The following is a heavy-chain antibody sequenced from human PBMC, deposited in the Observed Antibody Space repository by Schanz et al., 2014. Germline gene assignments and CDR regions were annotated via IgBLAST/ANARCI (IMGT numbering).Heavy chain of an antibody. V-gene: IGHV3-23*01. J-gene: IGHJ5*01. CDR1: GFVFRTFA. CDR2: ITGSGSKT. Sequence: EVQLLESGGTVVQPGGSLRVSCAASGFVFRTFAMYWVRQAPGKGLEWVSAITGSGSKTYYADSVKGRFTIARDNSKNTLFLQMDSLRVEDTAVYYCSKDKQGSRSDDSWGQGTLXTVSS. CDR3: SKDKQGSRSDDS. D-gene: IGHD2-15*01.